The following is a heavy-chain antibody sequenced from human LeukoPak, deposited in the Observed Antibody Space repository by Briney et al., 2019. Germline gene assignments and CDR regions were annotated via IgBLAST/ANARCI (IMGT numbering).Heavy chain of an antibody. J-gene: IGHJ3*02. CDR3: ARPKYQLPRRAAFDI. Sequence: SETLSLTCTVSGGSISSSSYYWGWIRQPPGKGLEWIGSIYYSGSTYYNPSLKSRVTISVDTSKNQFSLKLSSVTAADTAVYYCARPKYQLPRRAAFDIWGQGTMVTVSS. D-gene: IGHD2-2*01. V-gene: IGHV4-39*01. CDR1: GGSISSSSYY. CDR2: IYYSGST.